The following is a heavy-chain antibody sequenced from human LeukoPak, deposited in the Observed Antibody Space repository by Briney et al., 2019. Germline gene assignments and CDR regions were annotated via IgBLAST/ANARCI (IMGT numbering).Heavy chain of an antibody. CDR1: GYTFTSYG. CDR3: ARVGSGYYREYFQH. CDR2: ISAYNGNT. Sequence: GASVKVSCKASGYTFTSYGISWVRQAPGQGLEWMGWISAYNGNTNYAQKLQGRVSMTTDTSTSTAYMELRSLRSDDTAVYYCARVGSGYYREYFQHWGQGTLVTVSS. J-gene: IGHJ1*01. D-gene: IGHD3-22*01. V-gene: IGHV1-18*01.